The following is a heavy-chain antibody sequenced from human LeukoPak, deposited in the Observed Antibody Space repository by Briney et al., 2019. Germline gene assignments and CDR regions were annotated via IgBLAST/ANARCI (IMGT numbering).Heavy chain of an antibody. J-gene: IGHJ6*04. V-gene: IGHV3-48*03. D-gene: IGHD3-10*02. Sequence: SGGPLTLSCAASGFTFSSYEMNWVRQAPGKGLEWVSYISSSGSTIYYADSVKGRFTISRDNAKNSLYMQMNSLRAEDTAVYYCAELGITMIGGVWGKGTTVTISS. CDR3: AELGITMIGGV. CDR1: GFTFSSYE. CDR2: ISSSGSTI.